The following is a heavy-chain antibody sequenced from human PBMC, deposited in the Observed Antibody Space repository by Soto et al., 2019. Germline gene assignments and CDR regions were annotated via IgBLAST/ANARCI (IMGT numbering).Heavy chain of an antibody. J-gene: IGHJ5*02. Sequence: SGGSLRLSCAASGFTFSSYAMSWVRQAPGKGLEWVSAISGSGGSTYYADSVKGRFTISRDNSKNTLYLQMNSLRAEDTAVYYCAKGIADPGWFDPWGQGTLVTVSS. CDR3: AKGIADPGWFDP. V-gene: IGHV3-23*01. CDR1: GFTFSSYA. D-gene: IGHD6-13*01. CDR2: ISGSGGST.